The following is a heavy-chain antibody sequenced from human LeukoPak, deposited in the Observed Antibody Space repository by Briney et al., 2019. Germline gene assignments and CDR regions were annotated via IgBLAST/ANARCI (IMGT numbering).Heavy chain of an antibody. V-gene: IGHV4-39*01. Sequence: PSETLSLTCTVSGGSISSSSYYWGWIRQPPGKGLEWIGSIYYSGSTYYNPSLKSRVTISVDTSKNQFSLKLSSATAADTAVYYCARHFRSSGPKLPLDYWGQGTLVTVSS. D-gene: IGHD3-22*01. CDR2: IYYSGST. CDR3: ARHFRSSGPKLPLDY. CDR1: GGSISSSSYY. J-gene: IGHJ4*02.